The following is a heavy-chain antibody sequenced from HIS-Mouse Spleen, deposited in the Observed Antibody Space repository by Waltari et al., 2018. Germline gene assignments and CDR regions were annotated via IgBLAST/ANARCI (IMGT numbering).Heavy chain of an antibody. CDR1: GGSISSSSYY. CDR2: IYYSGRT. CDR3: ARRGTYCSSTSCYDAFDI. V-gene: IGHV4-39*01. D-gene: IGHD2-2*01. J-gene: IGHJ3*02. Sequence: QLQLQESGPGLVKPSETLSLTCTVSGGSISSSSYYWGWIRQPPGKGLEWIGSIYYSGRTSYNPSLKSRVTISVDTSKNQFSLKLSSVTAADTAVYYCARRGTYCSSTSCYDAFDIWGQGTMVTVSS.